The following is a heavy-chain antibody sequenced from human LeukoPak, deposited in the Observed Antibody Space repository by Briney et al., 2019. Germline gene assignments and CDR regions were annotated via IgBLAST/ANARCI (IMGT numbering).Heavy chain of an antibody. CDR1: DYTFNSDG. CDR3: ANRGVQLYDS. CDR2: INVRNGKI. J-gene: IGHJ5*01. D-gene: IGHD2-15*01. Sequence: ASTKVSCRTSDYTFNSDGFTWVRQAPGKGLEWMGWINVRNGKIEYAHKFHGRVAMTRDTSTNTVYMDLRSLRPDDTAIYYCANRGVQLYDSWGQGTLVTVSS. V-gene: IGHV1-18*01.